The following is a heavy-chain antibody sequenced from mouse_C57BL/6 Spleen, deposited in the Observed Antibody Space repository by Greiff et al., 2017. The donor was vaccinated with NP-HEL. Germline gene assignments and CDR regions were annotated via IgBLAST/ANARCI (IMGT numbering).Heavy chain of an antibody. Sequence: EVKLVESGGGLVQSGRSLRLSCATSGFTFSDFYMEWVRQAPGKGLEWIAASRNKANDYTTEYSASVKGRFIVSRDTSQSILYLQMNALRAEDTAIYYCARDDVYGNYDYWGQGTTLTVSS. V-gene: IGHV7-1*01. D-gene: IGHD2-1*01. CDR2: SRNKANDYTT. J-gene: IGHJ2*01. CDR1: GFTFSDFY. CDR3: ARDDVYGNYDY.